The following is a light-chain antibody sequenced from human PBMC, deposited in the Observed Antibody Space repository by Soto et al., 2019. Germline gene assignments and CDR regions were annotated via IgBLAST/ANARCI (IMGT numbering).Light chain of an antibody. Sequence: SYELTQPPSVSVSPGQTASITCSGDKLGDKYACWYQQKPGQSPVLVIYQDSKRHSGIPERFSGSNSGNTATLTISGTQAMDKADYYCQAWDSSTVVFGGGTKLTVL. CDR3: QAWDSSTVV. CDR2: QDS. V-gene: IGLV3-1*01. J-gene: IGLJ2*01. CDR1: KLGDKY.